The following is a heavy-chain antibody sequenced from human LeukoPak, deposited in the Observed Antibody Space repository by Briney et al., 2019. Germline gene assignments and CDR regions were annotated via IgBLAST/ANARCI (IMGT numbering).Heavy chain of an antibody. D-gene: IGHD6-13*01. V-gene: IGHV3-9*01. CDR1: GFTFDDYA. Sequence: GGSLRLSCAASGFTFDDYAMHWVRQAPGKGLEWVSGISWNSGSIGYADSVKGRFTISRDNAKNSLYLQMNSLRAEDTALYYCAAPNKRSSSWYEYYFDYWGQGTLVTVSS. J-gene: IGHJ4*02. CDR2: ISWNSGSI. CDR3: AAPNKRSSSWYEYYFDY.